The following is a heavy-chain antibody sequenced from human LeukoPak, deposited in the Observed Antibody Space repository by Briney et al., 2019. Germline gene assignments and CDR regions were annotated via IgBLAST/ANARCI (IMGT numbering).Heavy chain of an antibody. D-gene: IGHD6-6*01. CDR3: AREGSMTARPFVSIDY. V-gene: IGHV4-4*07. Sequence: SETLSLTCTVSGGSISSYYWSWIRQPAGEGLEWIGRIHTSGSTNYNPSLESAVTMSVETSKNQFPMKLSSATAADTAVYYCAREGSMTARPFVSIDYWGQGTLVTVSS. CDR1: GGSISSYY. J-gene: IGHJ4*02. CDR2: IHTSGST.